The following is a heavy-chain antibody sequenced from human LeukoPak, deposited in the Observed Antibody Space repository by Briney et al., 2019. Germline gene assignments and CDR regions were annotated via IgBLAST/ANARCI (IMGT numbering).Heavy chain of an antibody. Sequence: ASVKVSCTASGYTFTGYYMHWVRQAPGQGLEWMGWINPNSGATNYAQKFQGRVTMTRDTSITTAYMEVSRLTSDDTAVYYCARDRGYCSGNSCLLFDYWGQGTLVTVSS. J-gene: IGHJ4*02. CDR3: ARDRGYCSGNSCLLFDY. D-gene: IGHD2-15*01. CDR2: INPNSGAT. CDR1: GYTFTGYY. V-gene: IGHV1-2*02.